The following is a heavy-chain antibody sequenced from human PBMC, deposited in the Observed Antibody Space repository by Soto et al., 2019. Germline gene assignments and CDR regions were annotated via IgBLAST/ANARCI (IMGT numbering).Heavy chain of an antibody. CDR2: IYHSGST. D-gene: IGHD2-15*01. V-gene: IGHV4-30-2*01. CDR3: ARGLGYCSGGSCGWFDP. CDR1: GGSISSDGYS. Sequence: QLQLQESGSGLVKPSQTLSLTCAVSGGSISSDGYSWSWIRQPPGKGLEWIGYIYHSGSTYYNPSLQSRVAISVDRSKNQFSLKLRSVPAADTAVYYCARGLGYCSGGSCGWFDPWGQGTLVTVSS. J-gene: IGHJ5*02.